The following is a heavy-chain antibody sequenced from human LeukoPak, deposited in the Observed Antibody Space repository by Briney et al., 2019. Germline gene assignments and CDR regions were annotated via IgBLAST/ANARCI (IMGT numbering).Heavy chain of an antibody. CDR2: ISFSGTTV. D-gene: IGHD3-10*01. J-gene: IGHJ6*02. CDR1: GFTFSSYA. Sequence: GGSLRLSCAASGFTFSSYAMSWVRQAPGKGLEWVSYISFSGTTVYYADSVKGRFTISRDNAKKSLYLQMNSLRAEDTAVCYCARDRITMVRGVLYHYYGMDVWGQGTTVTVSS. V-gene: IGHV3-48*04. CDR3: ARDRITMVRGVLYHYYGMDV.